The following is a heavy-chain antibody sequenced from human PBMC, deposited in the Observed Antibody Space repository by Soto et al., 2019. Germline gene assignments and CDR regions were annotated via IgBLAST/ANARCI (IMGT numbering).Heavy chain of an antibody. D-gene: IGHD3-10*01. CDR3: CGSSNQYFFDY. CDR1: GASISSGDYY. CDR2: ISSSGST. Sequence: SETLSLTCTVSGASISSGDYYWTWIRQSPGTGLEWIGYISSSGSTYYTPSLRSRLTISLDTSGNQFSLTLSSVTAADTALYYCCGSSNQYFFDYWGQGTLVTVSS. J-gene: IGHJ4*02. V-gene: IGHV4-30-4*08.